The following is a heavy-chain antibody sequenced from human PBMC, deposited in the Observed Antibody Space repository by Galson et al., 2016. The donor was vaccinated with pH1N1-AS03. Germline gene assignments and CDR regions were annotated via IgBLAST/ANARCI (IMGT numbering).Heavy chain of an antibody. J-gene: IGHJ5*02. V-gene: IGHV3-53*01. CDR1: TFIARSNY. Sequence: SLRLSCAGSTFIARSNYMSWVRQAPGKGLEWVSVIYHGEAGTSHYADSVKGRFTISRHISTNTVNLQMNNLRVEDTATYYCAPDRFGEPTTWGQGTLIIVS. CDR3: APDRFGEPTT. D-gene: IGHD3-16*01. CDR2: IYHGEAGTS.